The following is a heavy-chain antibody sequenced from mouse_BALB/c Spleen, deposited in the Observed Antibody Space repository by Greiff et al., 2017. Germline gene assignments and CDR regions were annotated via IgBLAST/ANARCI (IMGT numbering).Heavy chain of an antibody. D-gene: IGHD2-14*01. CDR1: GYTFTSYY. V-gene: IGHV1S56*01. CDR2: IYPGNVNT. Sequence: QVQLKQSGPGLVKPGDSVRISCKASGYTFTSYYIHWVKQRPGQGLEWIGWIYPGNVNTKYNEKFKSKTTLTADKSYSTAYMQLSSLTSEDSAFYYCTTVRYDYLDYWGQGTTVTVSS. CDR3: TTVRYDYLDY. J-gene: IGHJ2*01.